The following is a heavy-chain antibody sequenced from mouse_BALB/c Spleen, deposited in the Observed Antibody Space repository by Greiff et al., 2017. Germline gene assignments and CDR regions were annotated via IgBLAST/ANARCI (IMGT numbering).Heavy chain of an antibody. CDR1: GFSLTSYG. CDR2: IWRGGST. V-gene: IGHV2-5-1*01. J-gene: IGHJ4*01. D-gene: IGHD2-14*01. Sequence: QVQLKQSGPSLVQPSQSLSITCTVSGFSLTSYGVHWVRQSPGKGLEWLGVIWRGGSTDYNAAFMSRLSITKDNSKSQVFFKMNSLQADDTAIYYCATSYRYDHYAMDYWGQGTSVTVSS. CDR3: ATSYRYDHYAMDY.